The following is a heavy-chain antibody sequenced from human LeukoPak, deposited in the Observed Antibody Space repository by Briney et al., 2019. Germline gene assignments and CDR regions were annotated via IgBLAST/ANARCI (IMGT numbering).Heavy chain of an antibody. CDR2: IYYSGST. V-gene: IGHV4-39*01. D-gene: IGHD6-13*01. J-gene: IGHJ3*02. Sequence: SETMSLTCTVSGGSISSSSYYWGWIRQPPGKGLEWIGSIYYSGSTYYNPCLKSRVTISVDTSKNQFSLKMSSVTAADTAVYYCLAAAGNAFDIWGQGTMVTVSS. CDR1: GGSISSSSYY. CDR3: LAAAGNAFDI.